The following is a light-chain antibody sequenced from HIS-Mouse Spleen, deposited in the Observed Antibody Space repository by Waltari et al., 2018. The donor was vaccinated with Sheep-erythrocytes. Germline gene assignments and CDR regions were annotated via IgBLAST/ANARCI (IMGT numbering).Light chain of an antibody. V-gene: IGLV2-8*01. CDR1: SSHVGGSNY. CDR2: EVS. CDR3: SSYAGSNNWV. Sequence: QSALTQPPSASGSPGQSVPISCTGTSSHVGGSNYVSWYQQHPGKAPKRMIYEVSKRASGVPDSFSGSKSGNTASLTVSGLQAEDEADYYCSSYAGSNNWVFGGGTKLTVL. J-gene: IGLJ3*02.